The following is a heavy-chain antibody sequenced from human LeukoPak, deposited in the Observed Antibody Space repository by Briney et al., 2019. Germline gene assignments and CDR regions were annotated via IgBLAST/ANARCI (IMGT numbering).Heavy chain of an antibody. D-gene: IGHD1-26*01. J-gene: IGHJ4*02. CDR1: GFTFSIYE. CDR2: ISSSGNTI. Sequence: GGSLRLSCAASGFTFSIYEVNWVRQAPGKGMEWVSYISSSGNTIYYADSVKGRFTISRDNAKNSLYLQMNSLRAEDTAVYYCARAGRVGANYYFDYWGPGTLVTVSS. CDR3: ARAGRVGANYYFDY. V-gene: IGHV3-48*03.